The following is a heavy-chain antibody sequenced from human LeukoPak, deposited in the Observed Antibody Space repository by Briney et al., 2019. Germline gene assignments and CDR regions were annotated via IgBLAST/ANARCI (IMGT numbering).Heavy chain of an antibody. CDR3: ARERGCGGDCYYFDC. V-gene: IGHV3-20*04. CDR1: GFTFSSYW. J-gene: IGHJ4*02. CDR2: INWNGAGT. D-gene: IGHD2-21*02. Sequence: GGSLRLSCAVSGFTFSSYWMHWVRQAPGKGLKWVSSINWNGAGTAYTDSVKGRFTISRDNAKNSLYLQMNSLRAEDTAFYYCARERGCGGDCYYFDCWGQGTLVTVSS.